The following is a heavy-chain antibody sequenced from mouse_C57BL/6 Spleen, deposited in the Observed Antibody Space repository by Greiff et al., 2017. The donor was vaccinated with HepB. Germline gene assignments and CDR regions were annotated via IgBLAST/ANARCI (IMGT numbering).Heavy chain of an antibody. J-gene: IGHJ4*01. CDR3: ARRGYEAMDY. CDR1: GYAFSSYW. V-gene: IGHV1-80*01. CDR2: IYPGDGDT. Sequence: VQLQESGAELVKPGASVKISCKASGYAFSSYWMNWVKQRPGKGLEWIGQIYPGDGDTNYNGKFKGKATLTADKSSSTASMQLSSLTSEDSAVYFCARRGYEAMDYWGQGTSVTVSS.